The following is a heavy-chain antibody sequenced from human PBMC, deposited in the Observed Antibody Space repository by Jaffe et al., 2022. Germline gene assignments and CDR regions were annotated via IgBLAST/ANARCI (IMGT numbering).Heavy chain of an antibody. CDR3: VRHTGITMVRGVIITFNYFDY. CDR2: IYPGDSDT. Sequence: EVQLVQSGAEVKKPGESLKISCKGSGYSFTSYWIGWVRQMPGKGLEWMGIIYPGDSDTRYSPSFQGQVTISADKSISTAYLQWSSLKASDTAMYYCVRHTGITMVRGVIITFNYFDYWGQGTLVTVSS. V-gene: IGHV5-51*01. D-gene: IGHD3-10*01. J-gene: IGHJ4*02. CDR1: GYSFTSYW.